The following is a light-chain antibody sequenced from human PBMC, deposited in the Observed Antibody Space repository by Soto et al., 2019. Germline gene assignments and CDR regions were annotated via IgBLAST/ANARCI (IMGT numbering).Light chain of an antibody. J-gene: IGKJ1*01. V-gene: IGKV1-5*01. CDR3: QQYHIYSGT. CDR1: QSISNW. CDR2: DAS. Sequence: DIHMTQSPSTLPASVGDRVTITCRASQSISNWLAWYQQKPGKAPNLLIYDASSLQSGVPSRFSGSGFGTEFTLTINSLQPDDFATYYCQQYHIYSGTFGQGTKVDI.